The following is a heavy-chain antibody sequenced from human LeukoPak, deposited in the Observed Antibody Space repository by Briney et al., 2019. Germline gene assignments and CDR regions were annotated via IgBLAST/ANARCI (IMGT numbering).Heavy chain of an antibody. J-gene: IGHJ4*02. CDR1: GFTFDDYA. CDR2: ISWNSGSI. CDR3: AKHYYDSSGYLGPSDY. Sequence: GGSLRLSCAASGFTFDDYAMHWVRQAPGKGREWVSGISWNSGSIGYADSVKGRFTISRDNAKNSLYLQMNSLRAEDTALYYCAKHYYDSSGYLGPSDYWGQGTLVTVSS. D-gene: IGHD3-22*01. V-gene: IGHV3-9*01.